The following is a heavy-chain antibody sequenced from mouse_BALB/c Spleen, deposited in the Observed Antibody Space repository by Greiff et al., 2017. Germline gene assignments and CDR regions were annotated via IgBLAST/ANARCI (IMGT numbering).Heavy chain of an antibody. CDR3: ATMMTTGYYFDY. J-gene: IGHJ2*01. D-gene: IGHD2-4*01. CDR2: ISSGGGST. V-gene: IGHV5-12-1*01. CDR1: GFTFSSYT. Sequence: EVQVVESGGGLVKPGGSLKLSCAASGFTFSSYTMSWVRQTPEKRLEWVAYISSGGGSTYYPDTVKGRFTISRDNAKNTLYLQMSSLKSEDTAMYYCATMMTTGYYFDYWGQGTTLTVSS.